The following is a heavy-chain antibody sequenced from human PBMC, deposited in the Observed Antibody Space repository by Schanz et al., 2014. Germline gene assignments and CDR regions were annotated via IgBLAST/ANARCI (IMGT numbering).Heavy chain of an antibody. Sequence: VQLEQSGAEVKKPGSSVKVSCKASGCTFSSYTISWVRQAPGQGLEWMGRIIPILGIANYAQNFQGRVTITADKSTFAAYMDVSSLRSEDTAVYYCASSGAGYSSSWYFDYWGQGTLVTVSS. CDR1: GCTFSSYT. V-gene: IGHV1-69*02. CDR3: ASSGAGYSSSWYFDY. D-gene: IGHD6-13*01. CDR2: IIPILGIA. J-gene: IGHJ4*02.